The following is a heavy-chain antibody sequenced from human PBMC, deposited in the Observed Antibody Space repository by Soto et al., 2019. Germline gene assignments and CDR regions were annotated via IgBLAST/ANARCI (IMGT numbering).Heavy chain of an antibody. V-gene: IGHV3-74*01. CDR2: INSDGSST. Sequence: VQLVESGGGLVQPGGSLRLSCAASGFTFSSYWMHWVRQAPGKGLVWVSRINSDGSSTRYADSVKGRFTISRDNAKNTLYLQMNSLRAEDTAVYYCARDPAYYYYGMDVWGQGTTVTVSS. CDR3: ARDPAYYYYGMDV. D-gene: IGHD2-2*01. CDR1: GFTFSSYW. J-gene: IGHJ6*02.